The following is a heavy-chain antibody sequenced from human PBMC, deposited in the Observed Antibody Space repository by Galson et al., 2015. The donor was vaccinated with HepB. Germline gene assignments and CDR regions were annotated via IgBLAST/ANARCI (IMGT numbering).Heavy chain of an antibody. J-gene: IGHJ4*02. CDR3: ARRLLAATPHFDF. D-gene: IGHD2-15*01. Sequence: ETLSLTCTVSSGSISSYCWSWIRQPPGKGLEWIGYIYDSGRTNYNPSLKSRLTMSVDTSKNQFSLRLSSVTAADTAVYYCARRLLAATPHFDFWGQGALVTVSS. V-gene: IGHV4-59*01. CDR1: SGSISSYC. CDR2: IYDSGRT.